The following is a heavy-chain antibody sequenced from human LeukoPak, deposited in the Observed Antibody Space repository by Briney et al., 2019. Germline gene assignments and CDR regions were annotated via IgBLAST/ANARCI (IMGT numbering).Heavy chain of an antibody. CDR2: IRYDGSNK. CDR3: AKDLINYGSGSYYHFDY. J-gene: IGHJ4*02. Sequence: PGGSLRLSCAASGFTFSSYGMHWVRQAPGKGLEWVAFIRYDGSNKYYADSVKGRFTISRDNSKNTLYLHVNSLRAEDTAVYYCAKDLINYGSGSYYHFDYWGQGTLVTVSS. CDR1: GFTFSSYG. D-gene: IGHD3-10*01. V-gene: IGHV3-30*02.